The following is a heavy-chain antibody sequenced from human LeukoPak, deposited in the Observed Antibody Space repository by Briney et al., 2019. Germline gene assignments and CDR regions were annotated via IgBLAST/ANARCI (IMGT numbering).Heavy chain of an antibody. CDR2: IYYSGSA. D-gene: IGHD4-11*01. Sequence: PSETLSLTCTVSGGSISSGGYYWSWIRQHPGKGLEWIGYIYYSGSAYYNPSLKSRVTISVDTSENQFSLKLSSVTATDTAVYYCAGTHSRPAYYFDYWGQGTLVTVSS. V-gene: IGHV4-31*03. J-gene: IGHJ4*02. CDR3: AGTHSRPAYYFDY. CDR1: GGSISSGGYY.